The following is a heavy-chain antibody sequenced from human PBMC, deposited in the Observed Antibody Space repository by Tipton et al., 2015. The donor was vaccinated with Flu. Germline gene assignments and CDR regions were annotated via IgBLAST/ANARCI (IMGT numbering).Heavy chain of an antibody. CDR2: IYYIGTT. D-gene: IGHD4-17*01. CDR3: ARMEWTVTTPRYFDL. Sequence: TLSLTCTVSGGPITSGADYWSWIRQHPGKGLEWIGHIYYIGTTNYNPSPKSRVTISMDTSKNQFSLKLSSMTAADTAVYYCARMEWTVTTPRYFDLWGRGALVTVSS. V-gene: IGHV4-31*03. CDR1: GGPITSGADY. J-gene: IGHJ2*01.